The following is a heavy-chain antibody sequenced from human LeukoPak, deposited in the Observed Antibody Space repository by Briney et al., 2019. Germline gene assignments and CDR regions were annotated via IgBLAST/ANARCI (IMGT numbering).Heavy chain of an antibody. D-gene: IGHD3-22*01. J-gene: IGHJ4*02. CDR1: GYTYIGYY. CDR2: INPNSGGT. CDR3: ARDQAGYDSSGYYYNFDY. Sequence: ASVKVTCLASGYTYIGYYMHWVGQARGQGLEWMGWINPNSGGTHYAQKVQGTVSMTRDTSISTAYMELSRLRSDDTAVYYCARDQAGYDSSGYYYNFDYWGQGTLVTVSS. V-gene: IGHV1-2*02.